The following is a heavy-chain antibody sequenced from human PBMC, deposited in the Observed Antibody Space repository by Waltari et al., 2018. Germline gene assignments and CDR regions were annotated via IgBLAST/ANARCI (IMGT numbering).Heavy chain of an antibody. Sequence: EVQLVGSGGGLVQHGGSLRLSCAASGFTFSSDSMNWVRQAPGRGLEWVSYISSSSSTIYYADSVKGRFTISSDNAKNSLYLQMNSLRAEDTAVYYCARQYYYDSSGYPSAVDYWGQGTLVTVSS. CDR2: ISSSSSTI. CDR1: GFTFSSDS. CDR3: ARQYYYDSSGYPSAVDY. V-gene: IGHV3-48*04. J-gene: IGHJ4*02. D-gene: IGHD3-22*01.